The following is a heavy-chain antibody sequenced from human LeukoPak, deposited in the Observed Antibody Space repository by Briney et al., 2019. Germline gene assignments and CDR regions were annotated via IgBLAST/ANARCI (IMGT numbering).Heavy chain of an antibody. CDR3: ARNLLMISTRNAFDI. V-gene: IGHV4-4*02. Sequence: SGTLSLTCAVSGGSISSSNWWSWVRQPPGKGLEWIGEIYQSGSINYKPSLKSRVTISVDKSKNQFSLKLRSVTAADTAVYFCARNLLMISTRNAFDIWGQGTMVTVSS. CDR2: IYQSGSI. D-gene: IGHD3-16*01. J-gene: IGHJ3*02. CDR1: GGSISSSNW.